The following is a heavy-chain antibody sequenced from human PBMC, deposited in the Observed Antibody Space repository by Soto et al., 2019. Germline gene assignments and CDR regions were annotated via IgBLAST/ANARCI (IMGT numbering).Heavy chain of an antibody. CDR3: AKVGTRPVVPAAADY. CDR2: ISGSGGST. Sequence: GGSLRLSCAASGFTFSSYAMSWVRQAPGKGLEWFSAISGSGGSTYYADSVKCRFTISRDNSKNTLYLQMNSLRAEDTAVYYCAKVGTRPVVPAAADYWGQGTLVTVSS. J-gene: IGHJ4*02. V-gene: IGHV3-23*01. CDR1: GFTFSSYA. D-gene: IGHD2-2*01.